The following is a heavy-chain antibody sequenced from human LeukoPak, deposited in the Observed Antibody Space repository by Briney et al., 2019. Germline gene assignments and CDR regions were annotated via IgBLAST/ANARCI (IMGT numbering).Heavy chain of an antibody. Sequence: GGSLRLSCAASGFSFSNSRMHWVRQAPGKGLVCVSRISGDGSSTSYADSVKGRFTVSRDNAKNTLYLQMNSLRAEDTAVYYCAKGLSINWFDPWGQGTLVTVSS. J-gene: IGHJ5*02. CDR3: AKGLSINWFDP. CDR2: ISGDGSST. D-gene: IGHD2-2*02. V-gene: IGHV3-74*01. CDR1: GFSFSNSR.